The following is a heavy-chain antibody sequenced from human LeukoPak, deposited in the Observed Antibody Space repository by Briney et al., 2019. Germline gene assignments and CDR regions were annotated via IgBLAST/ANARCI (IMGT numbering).Heavy chain of an antibody. CDR3: ASLGEIGYWFDP. CDR1: GGSISGYY. V-gene: IGHV4-59*08. CDR2: IYFTGST. J-gene: IGHJ5*02. D-gene: IGHD3-10*01. Sequence: SETLSLTCTVSGGSISGYYWTWIRQPPGKGLEWIGYIYFTGSTSYNPSLKSRVTISVDTSKNQFSLKLSSVTAADTAVYYCASLGEIGYWFDPWGQGILVTVSS.